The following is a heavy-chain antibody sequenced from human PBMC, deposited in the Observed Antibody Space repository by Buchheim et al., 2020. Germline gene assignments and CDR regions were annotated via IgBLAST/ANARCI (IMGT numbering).Heavy chain of an antibody. CDR2: IWYDGSNK. D-gene: IGHD6-13*01. CDR3: ARDLRAAAVTNFDY. Sequence: VQLVESGGGLVQPGGSLRLSCAASGFTFSSYGMHWVRQAPGKGLEWVAVIWYDGSNKYYADSVKGRFTISRDNSKNTLYLQMNSLRAEDTAVYYCARDLRAAAVTNFDYWGQGTL. J-gene: IGHJ4*02. CDR1: GFTFSSYG. V-gene: IGHV3-33*08.